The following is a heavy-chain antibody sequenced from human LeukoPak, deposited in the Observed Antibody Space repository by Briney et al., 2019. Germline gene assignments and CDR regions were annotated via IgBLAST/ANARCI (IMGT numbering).Heavy chain of an antibody. J-gene: IGHJ4*02. D-gene: IGHD5-24*01. CDR1: GYTFTSYD. Sequence: ASVKVSCKASGYTFTSYDINSVRQATGQGLEWMGWMNPNSGNTGYAQKFQGRVTMTRNTSISTAYMELSSLRSEDTAVYYCARRYRRDGYNLLGYWGQGTLVTVSS. V-gene: IGHV1-8*01. CDR3: ARRYRRDGYNLLGY. CDR2: MNPNSGNT.